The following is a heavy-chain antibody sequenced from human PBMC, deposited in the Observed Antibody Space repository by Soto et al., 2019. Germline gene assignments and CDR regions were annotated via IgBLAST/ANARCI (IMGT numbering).Heavy chain of an antibody. CDR1: GFTLSTYD. V-gene: IGHV3-13*01. Sequence: EVQLVESGGGLVQPGGSLRLSCAASGFTLSTYDMHWVRQGMGKRLEWVSAIGTAGDTYYPGSVKGRFTISRENAKNSLYLQMNSLRAGDTAVYYCARGNVAAAGTFDYWGQGTLVTVSS. CDR3: ARGNVAAAGTFDY. CDR2: IGTAGDT. J-gene: IGHJ4*02. D-gene: IGHD6-13*01.